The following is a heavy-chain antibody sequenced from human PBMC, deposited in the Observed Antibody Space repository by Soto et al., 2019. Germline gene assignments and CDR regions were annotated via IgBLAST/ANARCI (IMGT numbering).Heavy chain of an antibody. V-gene: IGHV4-31*03. CDR2: IYYSGST. CDR3: ARSGEMATIKDAFDI. CDR1: GGSISSGGYY. J-gene: IGHJ3*02. Sequence: QVQLQESGPGLVKSSQTLSLTCTVSGGSISSGGYYWSWIRQHPGKGLEWIGYIYYSGSTYYNPSLKSRVTISVDTSKNQFSLKLSSVTAADTAVYYCARSGEMATIKDAFDIWGQGTMVTVSS. D-gene: IGHD5-12*01.